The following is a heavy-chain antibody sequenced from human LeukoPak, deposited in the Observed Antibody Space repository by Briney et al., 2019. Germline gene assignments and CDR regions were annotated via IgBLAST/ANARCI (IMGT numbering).Heavy chain of an antibody. D-gene: IGHD3-22*01. V-gene: IGHV3-23*01. CDR2: ISGSGGNT. CDR1: GFTFSSYA. J-gene: IGHJ4*02. CDR3: AKGRITMIVVVITYFDY. Sequence: GGSLRLSCAASGFTFSSYAMNWVRQAPGKGLEWVSTISGSGGNTYYADSVKGRFTISRDNSKNTLYLQMNSLRAEDTAVYYCAKGRITMIVVVITYFDYWGQGTLVTVSS.